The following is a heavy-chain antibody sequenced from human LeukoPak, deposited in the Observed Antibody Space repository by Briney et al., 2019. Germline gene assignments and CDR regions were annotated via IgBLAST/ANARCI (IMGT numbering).Heavy chain of an antibody. D-gene: IGHD3-10*01. J-gene: IGHJ4*02. V-gene: IGHV1-8*01. Sequence: ASVKVSCKASGYTFTSYDINWVRQATGQGLEWMGWMNPNSGNTGYAQKFQGRVTMTRNTSISTAYMELSSLRSEDTAVYYCARAPPGRGDSDYWGQGTLVTVSS. CDR1: GYTFTSYD. CDR3: ARAPPGRGDSDY. CDR2: MNPNSGNT.